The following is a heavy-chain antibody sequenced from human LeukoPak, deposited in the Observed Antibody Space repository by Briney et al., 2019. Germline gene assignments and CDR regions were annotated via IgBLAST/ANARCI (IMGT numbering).Heavy chain of an antibody. Sequence: GASVKVTFTSSGYTFTVYYMRLVRQAPGQGLEWMGWINPNSGGTNYAQKFQGRVTMTRDTSISTAYMELSRLRSDDTAVYYCARDFFDTENLPYYFDYWGQGTLVTVSS. CDR1: GYTFTVYY. CDR3: ARDFFDTENLPYYFDY. V-gene: IGHV1-2*02. J-gene: IGHJ4*02. D-gene: IGHD1-14*01. CDR2: INPNSGGT.